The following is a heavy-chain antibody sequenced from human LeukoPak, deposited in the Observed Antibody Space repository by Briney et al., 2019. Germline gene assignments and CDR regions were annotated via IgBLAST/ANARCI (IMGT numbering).Heavy chain of an antibody. V-gene: IGHV1-69*13. Sequence: SVKVSCKASGGTFSSYAISWVRQAPGQGLEWMGGIIPIFGTANYAQKFQGRVTITADESTSTAYMELSRLRSEDTAVYYCARLYDSSGYWGRLYYYYGMDVWGQGTTVTVSS. CDR1: GGTFSSYA. D-gene: IGHD3-22*01. CDR3: ARLYDSSGYWGRLYYYYGMDV. CDR2: IIPIFGTA. J-gene: IGHJ6*02.